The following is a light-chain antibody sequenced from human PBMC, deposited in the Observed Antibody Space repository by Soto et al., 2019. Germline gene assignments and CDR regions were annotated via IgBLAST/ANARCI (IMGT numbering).Light chain of an antibody. CDR1: QNVGSK. CDR3: HHYYNWPRT. CDR2: AAS. Sequence: ESVLTQSPGTLSLSPGERSTLSCLAIQNVGSKLAWYQHKAGQAPRFLIYAASTRSAGIPERFSGSGSGTDFTLTISSLQSEDFEVYYCHHYYNWPRTFGQGTKVDIK. J-gene: IGKJ1*01. V-gene: IGKV3-15*01.